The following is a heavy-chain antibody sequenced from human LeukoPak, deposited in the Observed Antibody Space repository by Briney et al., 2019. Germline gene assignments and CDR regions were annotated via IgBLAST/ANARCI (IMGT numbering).Heavy chain of an antibody. CDR3: AGTSRIQLWSQLDY. CDR1: GFTFSSYG. D-gene: IGHD5-18*01. V-gene: IGHV3-33*01. CDR2: IWYDGSNK. Sequence: GGSLRLSCAASGFTFSSYGMHWVRQAPGKGLEWVAVIWYDGSNKYYADSVKGRFTISRDNSKNTLYLQMNSLRAEDTAVYYCAGTSRIQLWSQLDYWGQGTLVTVSS. J-gene: IGHJ4*02.